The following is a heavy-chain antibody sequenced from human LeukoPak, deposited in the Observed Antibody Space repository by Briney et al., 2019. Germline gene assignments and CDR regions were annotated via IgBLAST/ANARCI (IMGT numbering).Heavy chain of an antibody. V-gene: IGHV1-69*04. CDR2: IIPILGIA. J-gene: IGHJ4*02. D-gene: IGHD3-10*01. CDR1: GGTFSSYA. Sequence: GASVTVSCKASGGTFSSYAVSWVRQAPGQGLEWMGRIIPILGIANYAQKFQGRVTITADKSTSTAYMELSSLRSEDTAVYYCASTPITMVRGVLFDYWGQGTLVTVSS. CDR3: ASTPITMVRGVLFDY.